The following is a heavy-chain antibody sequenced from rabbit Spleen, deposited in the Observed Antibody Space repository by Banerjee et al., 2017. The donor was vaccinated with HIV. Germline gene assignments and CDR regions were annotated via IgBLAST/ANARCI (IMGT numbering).Heavy chain of an antibody. J-gene: IGHJ4*01. CDR3: ARGSATMTMVITGYYLHL. Sequence: EQLEESGGGLVKPEGSLTLTCKASGVSLNDKDVMCWVRQAPGKGLEWIACINIVTGKSVYASWAKGRFTMSRTSSTTVTLQMTSLTAADTATYFCARGSATMTMVITGYYLHLWGPGTLVTVS. D-gene: IGHD2-1*01. CDR1: GVSLNDKDV. V-gene: IGHV1S45*01. CDR2: INIVTGKS.